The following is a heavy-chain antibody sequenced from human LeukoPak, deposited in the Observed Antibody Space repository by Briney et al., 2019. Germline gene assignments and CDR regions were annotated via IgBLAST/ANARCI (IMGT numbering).Heavy chain of an antibody. CDR2: IYYDGSA. V-gene: IGHV4-39*01. CDR3: ARHPVSSKTLDY. D-gene: IGHD6-6*01. CDR1: GGSISSSSYY. Sequence: PSETLSLTCTVSGGSISSSSYYWGWIRQPPGKGLEWIGSIYYDGSAYYSPSLKSRVTISVDTSKNQFSLKLSSVTAADTAVYYCARHPVSSKTLDYWGQGALVTVSS. J-gene: IGHJ4*02.